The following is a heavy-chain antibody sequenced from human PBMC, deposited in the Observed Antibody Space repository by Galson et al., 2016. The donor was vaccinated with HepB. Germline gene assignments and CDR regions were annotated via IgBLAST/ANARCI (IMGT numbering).Heavy chain of an antibody. D-gene: IGHD4-17*01. CDR1: GGSFSGYY. V-gene: IGHV4-34*01. J-gene: IGHJ6*03. Sequence: ETLSLTCAVYGGSFSGYYWSWIRQPPGKGLEWIGEINHSGSTNYNPSLKSRVTISVDTSKNQFSLKLSSVTAADTAVYYCARGDNPDYGDYASAYYYMDVWVKGTTVTVSS. CDR3: ARGDNPDYGDYASAYYYMDV. CDR2: INHSGST.